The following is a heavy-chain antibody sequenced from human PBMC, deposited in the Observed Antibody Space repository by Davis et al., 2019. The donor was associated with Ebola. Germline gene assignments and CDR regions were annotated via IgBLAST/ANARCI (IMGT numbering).Heavy chain of an antibody. CDR3: AKDPGGYDFWSGYFSYYYGMDV. J-gene: IGHJ6*02. CDR2: ISYDGSNK. Sequence: GESLKIPCAASGFTFSSYGMHWVRQAPGKGLEWVAVISYDGSNKYYADSVKGRFTLSRDNSKNTLYLQMNSLRAEDTAVYYCAKDPGGYDFWSGYFSYYYGMDVWGQGTTVTVSS. CDR1: GFTFSSYG. V-gene: IGHV3-30*18. D-gene: IGHD3-3*01.